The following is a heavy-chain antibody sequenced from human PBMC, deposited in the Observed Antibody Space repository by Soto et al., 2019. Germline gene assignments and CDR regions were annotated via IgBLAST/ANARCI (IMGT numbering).Heavy chain of an antibody. D-gene: IGHD6-13*01. CDR1: GFTFSSYA. CDR2: ISRSGDGT. Sequence: GGSLRLSCAASGFTFSSYAMNWVRRAPGKGLEWVSDISRSGDGTHYADSVKGRFTISRDNSKNTLYLQMNSLRAEDTAVYYCTRLPGIAADCSIDYWGQGTLVTVSS. J-gene: IGHJ4*02. CDR3: TRLPGIAADCSIDY. V-gene: IGHV3-23*01.